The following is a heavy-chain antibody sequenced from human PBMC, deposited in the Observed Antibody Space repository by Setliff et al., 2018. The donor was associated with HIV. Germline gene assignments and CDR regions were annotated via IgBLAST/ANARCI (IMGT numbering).Heavy chain of an antibody. D-gene: IGHD2-2*01. CDR2: IHYGGTT. Sequence: SETLSLTCTVSGGSISIHPFYWGWIRQPPGKGLELIGSIHYGGTTYSNPSLRSRVAFSSDTSKNQFSLQLSSVTAADMAVYYCARTRDCSSSGCFYHAFDMWGQGTMVTVSS. J-gene: IGHJ3*02. V-gene: IGHV4-39*01. CDR1: GGSISIHPFY. CDR3: ARTRDCSSSGCFYHAFDM.